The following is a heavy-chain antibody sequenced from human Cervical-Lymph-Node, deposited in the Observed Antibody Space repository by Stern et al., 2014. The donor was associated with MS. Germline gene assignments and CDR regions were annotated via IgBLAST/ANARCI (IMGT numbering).Heavy chain of an antibody. V-gene: IGHV4-31*03. D-gene: IGHD1-26*01. CDR2: IYNSGAT. CDR3: ASRWSGTYYGQNWFDP. Sequence: QVQLQESGPGLVKPSQTLSLTCTVSGDSINSGGHYWSWIRQRPGKGLEWIGYIYNSGATSYSPSLKGRVTISLDTSKNQFSLTLSSVTAADTAIYYCASRWSGTYYGQNWFDPWGQGILVTVSS. J-gene: IGHJ5*02. CDR1: GDSINSGGHY.